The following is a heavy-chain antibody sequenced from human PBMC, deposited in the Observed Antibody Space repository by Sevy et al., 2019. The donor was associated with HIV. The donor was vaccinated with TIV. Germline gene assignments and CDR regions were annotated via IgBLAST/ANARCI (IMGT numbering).Heavy chain of an antibody. D-gene: IGHD5-18*01. J-gene: IGHJ6*02. V-gene: IGHV5-10-1*01. CDR3: ASQRGEYSYGSYYYYGMDV. CDR2: IDPSDSYT. Sequence: GESLKISCKGSGYSFTSYWISWVRQMPGKGLEWMGRIDPSDSYTNYSPSFQGHVTISADKSISTAYLQWSSLKASDTAMYYCASQRGEYSYGSYYYYGMDVWGQGTTVTVSS. CDR1: GYSFTSYW.